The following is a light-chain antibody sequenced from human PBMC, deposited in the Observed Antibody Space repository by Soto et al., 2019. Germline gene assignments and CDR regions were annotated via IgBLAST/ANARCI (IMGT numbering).Light chain of an antibody. CDR3: QQYDNYPWT. CDR1: DDITDY. J-gene: IGKJ1*01. V-gene: IGKV1-9*01. Sequence: IHLILAPTSVSASVGDSLTVTCRASDDITDYLAWYQQKVGKAPKLLIYDASTLPSGVPARFSGSGSGTDFTLTISGLQPEDFATYYCQQYDNYPWTFGQGTKVDIK. CDR2: DAS.